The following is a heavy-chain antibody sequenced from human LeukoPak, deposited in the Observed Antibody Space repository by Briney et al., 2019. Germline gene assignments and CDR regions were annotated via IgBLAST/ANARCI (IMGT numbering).Heavy chain of an antibody. CDR1: GFTFSSYV. CDR2: ISNDGSDN. J-gene: IGHJ4*02. CDR3: ARDHSGYGRFDY. Sequence: GRSLRLSCAASGFTFSSYVMHWVRQAPGKGLDWVAVISNDGSDNSYADSVKGRFTISRDNSKNTLYLQTNSLRAEDTAVYYCARDHSGYGRFDYWGQGTLVTVSS. D-gene: IGHD5-12*01. V-gene: IGHV3-30*03.